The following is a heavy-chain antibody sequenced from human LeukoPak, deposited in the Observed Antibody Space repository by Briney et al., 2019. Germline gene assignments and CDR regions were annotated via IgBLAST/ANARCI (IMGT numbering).Heavy chain of an antibody. CDR3: SRSRVSSNSWYFDY. D-gene: IGHD2-8*01. V-gene: IGHV4-30-2*01. CDR1: GGSISSGGYS. CDR2: IYHSGST. Sequence: SETLSLTCAVSGGSISSGGYSWSWIRQPPGKGLEWIGYIYHSGSTYYNPSLKSRVTISVDRSKNQFSLKLSSVTAADTAVYYCSRSRVSSNSWYFDYWGQGTLVTVSS. J-gene: IGHJ4*02.